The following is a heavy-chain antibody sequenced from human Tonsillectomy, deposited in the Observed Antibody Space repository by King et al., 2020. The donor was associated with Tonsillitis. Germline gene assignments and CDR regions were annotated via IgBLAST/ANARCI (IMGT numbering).Heavy chain of an antibody. CDR1: GFTFSSYA. D-gene: IGHD3-22*01. CDR3: AKDPAAVVYYYGMDV. Sequence: VQSGGSLRLSCAASGFTFSSYAMSWVRQAPGKGLEWVSGISGSGGSTHYADSVKGRFTISRDASKNTLYLQMNSLRVEDTAVYYCAKDPAAVVYYYGMDVWGQGTTVTVSS. J-gene: IGHJ6*02. CDR2: ISGSGGST. V-gene: IGHV3-23*01.